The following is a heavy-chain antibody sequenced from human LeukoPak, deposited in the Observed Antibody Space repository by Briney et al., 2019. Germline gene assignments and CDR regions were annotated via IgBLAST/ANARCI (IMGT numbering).Heavy chain of an antibody. J-gene: IGHJ4*02. CDR3: ARDPSFGVRGNYFDY. CDR2: IYYSGST. Sequence: SETLSLTCTVSGGSISSHYWSWIRQPPGKGLEWIGYIYYSGSTNYNPSLKSRVTISVDTSKNQFSLKLSSVTAADTAVYYCARDPSFGVRGNYFDYWGQGTLVTLSS. V-gene: IGHV4-59*11. CDR1: GGSISSHY. D-gene: IGHD3-10*01.